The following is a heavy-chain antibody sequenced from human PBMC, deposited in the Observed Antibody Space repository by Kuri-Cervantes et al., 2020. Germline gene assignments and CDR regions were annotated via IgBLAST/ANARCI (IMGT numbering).Heavy chain of an antibody. CDR3: ARDKSFGTNTQLVVGGVLYYYYGMDV. Sequence: GESLKISCAASGFTFSSYSMNWVRQAPGKGLEWVSSISSSSSCIYYADSVKGRFTISRDNAKNSLYLQMNSLRAEDTAVYYCARDKSFGTNTQLVVGGVLYYYYGMDVWGQGTTVTVSS. V-gene: IGHV3-21*01. CDR1: GFTFSSYS. J-gene: IGHJ6*02. CDR2: ISSSSSCI. D-gene: IGHD6-13*01.